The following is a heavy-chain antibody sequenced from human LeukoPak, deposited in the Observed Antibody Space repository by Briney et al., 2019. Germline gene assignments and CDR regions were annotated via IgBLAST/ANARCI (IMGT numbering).Heavy chain of an antibody. CDR2: ILASEES. Sequence: SETLSLTCTVSGGAVSGRSWSWLRQAPGKGLEWIGYILASEESNYNPSLQGRVTISADTSKNQFSLRLTSVTAADTALYFCARGHGWCDPLGQGTLVTVSS. V-gene: IGHV4-59*02. CDR3: ARGHGWCDP. D-gene: IGHD2-8*02. J-gene: IGHJ5*02. CDR1: GGAVSGRS.